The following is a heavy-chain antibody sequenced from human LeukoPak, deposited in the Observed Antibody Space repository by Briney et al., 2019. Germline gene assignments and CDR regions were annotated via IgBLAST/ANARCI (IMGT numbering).Heavy chain of an antibody. CDR2: IRYDGSNK. Sequence: GGSLRLSCAASGFTFSSYGMHWVRQAPGKGLGWVAFIRYDGSNKYYADSVKGRFTISRDNSKNTLYLQMNSLRAEDTAVYYCAKDRLERPFGSYYYYYMDVWGKGTTVTISS. J-gene: IGHJ6*03. D-gene: IGHD1-1*01. CDR3: AKDRLERPFGSYYYYYMDV. CDR1: GFTFSSYG. V-gene: IGHV3-30*02.